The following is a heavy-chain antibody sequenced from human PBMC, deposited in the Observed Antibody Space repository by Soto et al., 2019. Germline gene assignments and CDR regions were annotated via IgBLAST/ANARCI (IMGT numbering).Heavy chain of an antibody. CDR3: ARDWGQQWLAYGMDV. Sequence: QVQLVQSGAEVKKPGASVKVSCKASGYTFTNYGISWVRQAPGQGLEWMGWISTYNGHTTSAQKLQGRVTMTTDTSTSTAHMELRSLRSDDTAVYYCARDWGQQWLAYGMDVWGQGTTVTVSS. D-gene: IGHD6-19*01. CDR2: ISTYNGHT. V-gene: IGHV1-18*01. J-gene: IGHJ6*02. CDR1: GYTFTNYG.